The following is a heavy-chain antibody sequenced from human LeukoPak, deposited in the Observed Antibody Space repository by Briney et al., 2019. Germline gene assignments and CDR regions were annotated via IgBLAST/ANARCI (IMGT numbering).Heavy chain of an antibody. CDR3: ARTYDFGRGPPGDAFDN. Sequence: GGSLRLSCAASGFTFTIFGLNWVRQAPGKGPEWVSYIDARSGITYYADSVQGRFTLSRDNARESVFLQMDSLRVDDTVVYYCARTYDFGRGPPGDAFDNWGPGTWVIVSS. D-gene: IGHD3-3*01. J-gene: IGHJ3*02. CDR2: IDARSGIT. V-gene: IGHV3-48*01. CDR1: GFTFTIFG.